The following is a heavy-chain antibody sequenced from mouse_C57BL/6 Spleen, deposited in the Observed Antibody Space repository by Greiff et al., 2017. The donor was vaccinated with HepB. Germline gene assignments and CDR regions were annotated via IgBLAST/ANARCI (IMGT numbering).Heavy chain of an antibody. V-gene: IGHV14-4*01. CDR2: IDPENGDT. J-gene: IGHJ2*01. CDR3: TTFPITTVVGSDY. Sequence: DVKLVESGAELVRPGASVKLSCTASGFNIKDDYMHWVKQRPEQGLEWIGWIDPENGDTEYASKFQGKATITADTSSNTAYLQLSSLTSEDTAVYYCTTFPITTVVGSDYWGQGTTLTVSS. D-gene: IGHD1-1*01. CDR1: GFNIKDDY.